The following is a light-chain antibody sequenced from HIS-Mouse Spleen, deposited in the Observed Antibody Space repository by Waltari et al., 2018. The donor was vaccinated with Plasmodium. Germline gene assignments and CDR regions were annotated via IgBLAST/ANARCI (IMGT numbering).Light chain of an antibody. Sequence: TISCTGTSSDVGSYNLVSWYQQHPGKAPKLMIYEGSKRPSGVSNRFSGSKSGNTASLTISGLQAEDEADYYCCSYAGSSTFVVFGGGTKLTVL. V-gene: IGLV2-23*03. CDR1: SSDVGSYNL. J-gene: IGLJ2*01. CDR2: EGS. CDR3: CSYAGSSTFVV.